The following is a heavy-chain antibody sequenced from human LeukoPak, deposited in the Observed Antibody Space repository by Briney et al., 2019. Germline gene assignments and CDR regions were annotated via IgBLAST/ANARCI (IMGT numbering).Heavy chain of an antibody. Sequence: RTSETLSLTCTVSGVSISSYYWSWIRQPPGKGLEWIGYISNIGSTNYNPSLKSRVTISVDTSKNQFSLKLTSVTAADTAVYYCARHLKRAFDPWGQGTLVTVSS. D-gene: IGHD3-9*01. CDR1: GVSISSYY. CDR3: ARHLKRAFDP. J-gene: IGHJ5*02. V-gene: IGHV4-59*08. CDR2: ISNIGST.